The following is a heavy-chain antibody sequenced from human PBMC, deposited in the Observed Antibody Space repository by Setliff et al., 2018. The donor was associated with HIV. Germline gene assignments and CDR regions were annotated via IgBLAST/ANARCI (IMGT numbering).Heavy chain of an antibody. V-gene: IGHV4-31*03. CDR3: AREVGYYDSSGYYDY. J-gene: IGHJ4*02. CDR2: IYYSGST. D-gene: IGHD3-22*01. CDR1: GGSISSGGYY. Sequence: SETLSLTCTVSGGSISSGGYYWGWIRQHPGKGLEWIGYIYYSGSTYYNPSLESRVTISVDTSKNQFSLKLSSVTAADTAVYYCAREVGYYDSSGYYDYWGQGTLVTVSS.